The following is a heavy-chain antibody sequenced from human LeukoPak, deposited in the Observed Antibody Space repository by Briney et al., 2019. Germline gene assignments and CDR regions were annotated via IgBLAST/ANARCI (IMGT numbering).Heavy chain of an antibody. CDR1: GGPISSYY. V-gene: IGHV4-59*08. J-gene: IGHJ4*02. CDR2: IYYSGST. Sequence: SETLSLTCTVSGGPISSYYWSWIRQPPGKGLEWIGYIYYSGSTNYNPSLKSRVTISVDTPKNQFSLKLSSVTAADTAVYYCARGRILAARYYFDYWGPGTLVAVSS. CDR3: ARGRILAARYYFDY. D-gene: IGHD5-12*01.